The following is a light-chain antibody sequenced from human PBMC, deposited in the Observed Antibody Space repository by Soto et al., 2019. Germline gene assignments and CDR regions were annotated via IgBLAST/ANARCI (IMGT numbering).Light chain of an antibody. CDR2: GAS. CDR3: QQYGSSPPLT. J-gene: IGKJ4*01. V-gene: IGKV3-20*01. CDR1: QSVSSSY. Sequence: EIVLTQSPGTLSLSPGERATLSCRASQSVSSSYLAWYQQKPGQAPRLLIYGASSRATGIPDRFSGSGSVTDFTLTISRLEPEDFAVYYCQQYGSSPPLTFGGGTKREIK.